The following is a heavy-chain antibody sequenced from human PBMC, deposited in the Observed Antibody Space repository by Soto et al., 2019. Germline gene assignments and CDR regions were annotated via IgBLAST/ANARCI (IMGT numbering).Heavy chain of an antibody. J-gene: IGHJ6*03. Sequence: GGSLRLSCAASGFGFTFSTSAMSWVRQAPGKGLEWVSTFRESGGTTHYANSVKGRFTISRDNAKNSLYLQMNSLRAEDTAVYYCARDLSGAARLVYYYYYYMDVWGKGTTVTVSS. D-gene: IGHD6-6*01. CDR2: FRESGGTT. V-gene: IGHV3-23*01. CDR3: ARDLSGAARLVYYYYYYMDV. CDR1: GFGFTFSTSA.